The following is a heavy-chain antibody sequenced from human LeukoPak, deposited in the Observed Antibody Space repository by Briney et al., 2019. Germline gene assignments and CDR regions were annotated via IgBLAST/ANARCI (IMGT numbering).Heavy chain of an antibody. CDR3: ARDSGYCSGGSCPLGMDV. CDR1: DYTFTSYG. J-gene: IGHJ6*02. CDR2: ISAYNGNT. Sequence: ASVKVSCKASDYTFTSYGINWVRQAPGQGLEWMGWISAYNGNTNYPQKLQGRVTMTTDTSTTTAYMELRSLRSDDTAVYYCARDSGYCSGGSCPLGMDVWGQGTPVTVSS. D-gene: IGHD2-15*01. V-gene: IGHV1-18*01.